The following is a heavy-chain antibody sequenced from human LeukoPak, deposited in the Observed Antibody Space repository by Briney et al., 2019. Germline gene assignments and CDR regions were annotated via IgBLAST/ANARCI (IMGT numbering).Heavy chain of an antibody. Sequence: GGSLRLSCAASGFTFSSYAMNWVRQAPGKGLEWVAVISYDGSNKYYADSVKGRLTISRDNSKNTLYLQMNSLRAEDTAVYYCARTNIVVVVAATSDYCGQGTLVTVSS. D-gene: IGHD2-15*01. V-gene: IGHV3-30*04. CDR2: ISYDGSNK. J-gene: IGHJ4*02. CDR3: ARTNIVVVVAATSDY. CDR1: GFTFSSYA.